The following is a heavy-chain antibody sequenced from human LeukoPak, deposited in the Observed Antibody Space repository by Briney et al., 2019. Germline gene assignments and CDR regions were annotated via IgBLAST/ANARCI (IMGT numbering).Heavy chain of an antibody. V-gene: IGHV3-7*04. Sequence: GGSLRLSCVTSGFNFSDSRMTWVRQAPGKGLQWVANVNRDGTGKHFLDSVEGRFTISGDNAKKSLYLQMSSLRPQDTAVYFCVRGDWYFESWGQGTLVTVSS. CDR1: GFNFSDSR. CDR2: VNRDGTGK. J-gene: IGHJ4*02. CDR3: VRGDWYFES. D-gene: IGHD2-21*01.